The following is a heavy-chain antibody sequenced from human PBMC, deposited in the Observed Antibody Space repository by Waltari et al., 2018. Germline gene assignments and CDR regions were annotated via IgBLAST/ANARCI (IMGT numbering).Heavy chain of an antibody. Sequence: QLQLQESGPGLVKPSETLSLTCTVSGGSISSSSYYWGWIRQPPGKGLEWIGSIYYSGSTYYNPSLKSRVTISVDTSKNQFSLKLSSVTAADTAVYYCARQNIAVAGGGPWGVWGQGTLVTVSS. V-gene: IGHV4-39*01. CDR1: GGSISSSSYY. J-gene: IGHJ4*02. D-gene: IGHD6-19*01. CDR2: IYYSGST. CDR3: ARQNIAVAGGGPWGV.